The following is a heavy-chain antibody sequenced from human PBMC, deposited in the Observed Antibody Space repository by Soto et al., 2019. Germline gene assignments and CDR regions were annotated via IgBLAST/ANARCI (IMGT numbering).Heavy chain of an antibody. CDR3: ARNGEDSSGYLA. V-gene: IGHV4-31*03. J-gene: IGHJ5*02. Sequence: QVQLQESGPGLVKPSQTLSLTCTVSGGSISSGGYYWSWIRQHPGKGLEWIGYIYYSGSTYYNPTPKCRVTISLDTSKNQFSLKLSSVTAADTAVYYCARNGEDSSGYLAWGQGTLVTVSS. CDR1: GGSISSGGYY. D-gene: IGHD3-22*01. CDR2: IYYSGST.